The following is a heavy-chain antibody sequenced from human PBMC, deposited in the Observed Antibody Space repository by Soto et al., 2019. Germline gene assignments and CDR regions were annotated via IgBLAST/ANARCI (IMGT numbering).Heavy chain of an antibody. V-gene: IGHV4-39*01. CDR3: ARTDTAMAYYYYYGMDV. D-gene: IGHD5-18*01. Sequence: SETLSLTCTVSGGSISSSSYYWGWIRQPPGKGLEWIGSIYYSGSTYYNPSPKSRVTISVDTSKNQFSLKLSSVTAADTAVYYCARTDTAMAYYYYYGMDVWGQGTTVTVSS. J-gene: IGHJ6*02. CDR1: GGSISSSSYY. CDR2: IYYSGST.